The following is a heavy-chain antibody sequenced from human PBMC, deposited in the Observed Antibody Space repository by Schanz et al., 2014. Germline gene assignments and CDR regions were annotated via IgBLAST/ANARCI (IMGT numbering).Heavy chain of an antibody. V-gene: IGHV1-8*01. CDR3: ARAKRCGDMDV. CDR1: GYTFNNYTYV. CDR2: MNPNSGTT. J-gene: IGHJ6*02. D-gene: IGHD3-10*01. Sequence: QVLQVQSGSELKKPGTSVKVSCKASGYTFNNYTYVMIWVRQAPGQGLEWLGWMNPNSGTTGYAQKFQGRVTMTRNTTTSTAYMELRTLRSDDAAVYCCARAKRCGDMDVWGQGTMVTVS.